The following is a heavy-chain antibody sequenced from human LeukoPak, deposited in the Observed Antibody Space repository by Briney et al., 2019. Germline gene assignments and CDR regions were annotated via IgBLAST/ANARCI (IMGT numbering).Heavy chain of an antibody. CDR2: ISSGSSTI. D-gene: IGHD2-15*01. CDR1: GFTFSSYS. Sequence: GGSLRLSCAASGFTFSSYSMNWVRQAPGKGLEWVSYISSGSSTIYYADSVKGRFTISRDNPKNTLYLQMNSLRAEDTAVYYCAKLCGSCYGYWGQGTLVTVSS. CDR3: AKLCGSCYGY. V-gene: IGHV3-48*01. J-gene: IGHJ4*02.